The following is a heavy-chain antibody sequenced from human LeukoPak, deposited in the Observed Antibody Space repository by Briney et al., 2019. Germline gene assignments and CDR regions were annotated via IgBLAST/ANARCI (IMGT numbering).Heavy chain of an antibody. CDR3: ARAIGYCSSTSCSPIGYYYYGMDV. CDR1: GYTFTSYG. Sequence: WASVKVSCKASGYTFTSYGISWVRQAPGQGLEWMGWINPNSGGTNYAQKFQGRVTMTRDTSISTAYMELSRLRSDDTAVYYCARAIGYCSSTSCSPIGYYYYGMDVWGQGTTATVSS. V-gene: IGHV1-2*02. D-gene: IGHD2-2*01. CDR2: INPNSGGT. J-gene: IGHJ6*02.